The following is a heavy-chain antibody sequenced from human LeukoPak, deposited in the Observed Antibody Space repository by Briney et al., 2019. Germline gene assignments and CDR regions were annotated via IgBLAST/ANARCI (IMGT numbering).Heavy chain of an antibody. CDR2: IYYSGST. J-gene: IGHJ4*02. Sequence: PSETLSLTCTVSGGSMSSSNYYWGWIRQPPGKGLEWIGTIYYSGSTYYNPSLKSRITISVDTSKNQFSLRLSSVTAADTAVYYCATWRTAKTGFDYWGQGTLVTVSS. D-gene: IGHD1-1*01. CDR1: GGSMSSSNYY. CDR3: ATWRTAKTGFDY. V-gene: IGHV4-39*01.